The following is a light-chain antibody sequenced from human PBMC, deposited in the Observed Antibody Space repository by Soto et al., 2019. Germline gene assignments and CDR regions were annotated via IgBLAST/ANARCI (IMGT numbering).Light chain of an antibody. Sequence: EIVLTQSPGTLSLSPGERATLSCRASQSVSSSYLAWDQQKPGQAHRLLIYGACIRDTGIPNRFSGSGAGTDFTLTISRLEPEDFAVYYCQQYGSSPLTFGGGTKVQIK. CDR3: QQYGSSPLT. CDR2: GAC. V-gene: IGKV3-20*01. CDR1: QSVSSSY. J-gene: IGKJ4*01.